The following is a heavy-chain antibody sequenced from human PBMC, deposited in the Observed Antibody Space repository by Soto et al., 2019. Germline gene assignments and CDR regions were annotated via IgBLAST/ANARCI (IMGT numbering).Heavy chain of an antibody. CDR2: IYPGDSDT. J-gene: IGHJ4*02. CDR3: ARLPGGSGWAYYFDY. Sequence: GESLKVSCKGSGYSFTSYWIGWVRQMPGKGLEWMGIIYPGDSDTRYSPSFQGQVTISADKSISTAYLQWSSLEASDTAMYYCARLPGGSGWAYYFDYWAQGTLVTVSS. D-gene: IGHD6-19*01. V-gene: IGHV5-51*01. CDR1: GYSFTSYW.